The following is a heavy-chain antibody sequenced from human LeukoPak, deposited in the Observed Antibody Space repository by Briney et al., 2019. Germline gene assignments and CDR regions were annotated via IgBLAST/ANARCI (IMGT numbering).Heavy chain of an antibody. CDR1: GGSISSGGYY. Sequence: PSETLSLTCTVSGGSISSGGYYWSWIRQHPGKGLEWIGYIYYSGSTYYNPSLKSRVTISVDTAKNQCSLKLSSVTAADTAVYYCARVETTVTHYGMDVWGQGTTVTVSS. CDR2: IYYSGST. J-gene: IGHJ6*02. CDR3: ARVETTVTHYGMDV. V-gene: IGHV4-31*03. D-gene: IGHD4-17*01.